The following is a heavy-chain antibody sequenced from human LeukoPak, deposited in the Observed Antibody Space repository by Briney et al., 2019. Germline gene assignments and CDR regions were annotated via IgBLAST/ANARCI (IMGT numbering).Heavy chain of an antibody. D-gene: IGHD2-2*02. V-gene: IGHV4-61*02. J-gene: IGHJ6*03. CDR1: GGSISSGSYY. CDR2: IYTSGST. CDR3: ARGDCSSTSCYRVGLYYYYMDV. Sequence: SETLSLTCTVSGGSISSGSYYWNWIRQPAGKGLEWIGRIYTSGSTKYNPSLKGRVTISVDTSKNQFSLKLSSVTAADTAVYYCARGDCSSTSCYRVGLYYYYMDVWGKGTTVTVSS.